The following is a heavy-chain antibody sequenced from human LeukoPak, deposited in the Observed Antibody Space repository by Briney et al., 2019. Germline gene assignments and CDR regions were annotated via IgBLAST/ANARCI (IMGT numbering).Heavy chain of an antibody. V-gene: IGHV1-2*06. CDR1: GHIFISYY. Sequence: ASVKVSCKASGHIFISYYIHWVRQAPGQGLEWMGRINPNSGGANYAQKFQGRVTMTRDTSISTAYMELSRLRSDDTAVYYCARGSRWLQLLWGQGTLVTVSS. D-gene: IGHD5-24*01. CDR2: INPNSGGA. J-gene: IGHJ4*02. CDR3: ARGSRWLQLL.